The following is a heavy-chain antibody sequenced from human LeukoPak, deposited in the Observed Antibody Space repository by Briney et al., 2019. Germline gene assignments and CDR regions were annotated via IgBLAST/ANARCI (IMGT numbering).Heavy chain of an antibody. CDR1: GGSFSGYY. J-gene: IGHJ5*02. CDR3: ASPGYCSGGGCYQFDP. D-gene: IGHD2-15*01. V-gene: IGHV4-34*01. Sequence: PSETLSLTCAVYGGSFSGYYWSWISQPPGKGLEWIGEINHRGSTNYNPSLKSRVTISVDTSKNQFSLKLSSVTAADTAVYYCASPGYCSGGGCYQFDPWGQGTLVTVSS. CDR2: INHRGST.